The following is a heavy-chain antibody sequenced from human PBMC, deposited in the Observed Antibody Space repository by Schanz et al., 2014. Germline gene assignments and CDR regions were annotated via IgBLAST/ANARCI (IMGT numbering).Heavy chain of an antibody. J-gene: IGHJ6*02. CDR2: INTDGSEK. CDR1: GFTVSNSY. CDR3: ARGHYGMDV. V-gene: IGHV3-7*01. Sequence: EVQLLESGGGLVQPGGSLRLSCAASGFTVSNSYIHWVRQAPGKGLEWVANINTDGSEKYSLDSVKGRFTISRDNAKNSLYVQMNGLRAEDTAVYYCARGHYGMDVWGQGTTVIVSS.